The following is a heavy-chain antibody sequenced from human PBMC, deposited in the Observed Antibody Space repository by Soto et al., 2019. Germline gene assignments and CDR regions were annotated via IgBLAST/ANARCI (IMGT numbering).Heavy chain of an antibody. CDR2: ISYDGSNK. Sequence: PVGSLRLSCAASGFTFSSYAMHWVRQAPGKGLEWVAVISYDGSNKYYADSVKGRFTISRDNSKNTLYLQMNSLRAEDTAVYYCARVGCSGGSCYSSLVYWGQGTLVTVSS. CDR1: GFTFSSYA. V-gene: IGHV3-30-3*01. CDR3: ARVGCSGGSCYSSLVY. J-gene: IGHJ4*02. D-gene: IGHD2-15*01.